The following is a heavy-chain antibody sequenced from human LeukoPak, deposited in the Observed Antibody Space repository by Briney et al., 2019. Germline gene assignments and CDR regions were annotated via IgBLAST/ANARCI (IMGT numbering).Heavy chain of an antibody. J-gene: IGHJ4*02. Sequence: SEPLSLTCTVSGGSISSYYWSWIRQPAGKGLEWIGRIYTSGSTNYNPSLKSRVTMSVDTSKNQFSLKLSSVTAADTAVYYCARSPRGVVGATGKLDYCGQGTLVTVSS. CDR2: IYTSGST. D-gene: IGHD1-26*01. CDR1: GGSISSYY. CDR3: ARSPRGVVGATGKLDY. V-gene: IGHV4-4*07.